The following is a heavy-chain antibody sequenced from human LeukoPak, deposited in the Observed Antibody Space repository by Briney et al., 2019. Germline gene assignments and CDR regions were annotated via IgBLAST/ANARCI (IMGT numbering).Heavy chain of an antibody. D-gene: IGHD1-26*01. J-gene: IGHJ4*02. Sequence: GGSLRLSCAASGFTFSSYSMNWVRQAPGKGLEWVSYITSSSSAIYYADSVKGRFTISRDNAKNSLYLQMNSLRAEDTAVYYCARVRGSYHFDYWGQGTLVTVSS. CDR1: GFTFSSYS. V-gene: IGHV3-48*01. CDR3: ARVRGSYHFDY. CDR2: ITSSSSAI.